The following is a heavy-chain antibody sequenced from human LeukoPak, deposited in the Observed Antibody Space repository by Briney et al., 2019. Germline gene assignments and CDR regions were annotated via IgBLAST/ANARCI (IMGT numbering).Heavy chain of an antibody. CDR2: ISAYNGNT. Sequence: GASVKVSCKASGYTFTSYGISWVRQAPGQGLEWMGWISAYNGNTNYAQKLQGRVTMTTDTSTSTAYMELRSLRSDDTAVYYCARIDYYGSGSYSRRPNFDYYYYMDVWGKGTTVTVSS. CDR3: ARIDYYGSGSYSRRPNFDYYYYMDV. CDR1: GYTFTSYG. D-gene: IGHD3-10*01. J-gene: IGHJ6*03. V-gene: IGHV1-18*01.